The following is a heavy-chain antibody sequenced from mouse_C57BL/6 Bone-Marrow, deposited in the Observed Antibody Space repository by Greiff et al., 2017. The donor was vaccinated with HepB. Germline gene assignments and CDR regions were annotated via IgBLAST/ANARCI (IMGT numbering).Heavy chain of an antibody. CDR1: GFTFSDYG. Sequence: EVQLVESGGGLVKPGGSLKLSCAASGFTFSDYGMHWVRQAPEKGLEWVAYISSGSSTIYYADIVKGRFTISRDNAKNTLFLQMTSLRSEDTAMYYCARSGNPWNYFDYWGQGTTLTVSS. CDR2: ISSGSSTI. J-gene: IGHJ2*01. D-gene: IGHD1-3*01. CDR3: ARSGNPWNYFDY. V-gene: IGHV5-17*01.